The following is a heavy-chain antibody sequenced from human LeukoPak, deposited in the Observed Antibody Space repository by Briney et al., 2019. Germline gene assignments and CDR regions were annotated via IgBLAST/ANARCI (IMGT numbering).Heavy chain of an antibody. CDR3: ARVNPGYRPDAFDI. V-gene: IGHV4-59*01. Sequence: SETLSLTCTISGGSISSYYWSWIRQPPGKRLEWIGYIYYSGSTNYNPSLKSRVTISVDASKNQFSLKLSSVTAADTAVYYCARVNPGYRPDAFDIWGQGTMVTVSS. J-gene: IGHJ3*02. CDR2: IYYSGST. CDR1: GGSISSYY. D-gene: IGHD6-13*01.